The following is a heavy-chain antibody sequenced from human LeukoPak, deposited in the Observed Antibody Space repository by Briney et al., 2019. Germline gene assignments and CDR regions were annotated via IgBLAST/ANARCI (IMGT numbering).Heavy chain of an antibody. CDR1: GYTFTSYD. J-gene: IGHJ6*03. D-gene: IGHD3-22*01. Sequence: ASVKVSCKASGYTFTSYDINWVRQATGQGLEWMGWMNPNSGNTGYAQKFQGRVTMTRNTSISTAYMELSSLRSEDTAVYYCAKVDDYYDRLLYYYMDVWGKGTTVTVSS. CDR3: AKVDDYYDRLLYYYMDV. CDR2: MNPNSGNT. V-gene: IGHV1-8*01.